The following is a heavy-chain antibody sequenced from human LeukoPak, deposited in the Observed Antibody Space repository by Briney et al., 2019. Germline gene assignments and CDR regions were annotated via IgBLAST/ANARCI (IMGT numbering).Heavy chain of an antibody. V-gene: IGHV1-3*03. D-gene: IGHD5/OR15-5a*01. J-gene: IGHJ6*04. Sequence: GASVKVSCKASGYTFTSYTIHWVRQAPGQRLEWMGWINTGNGNTKYSQEFQGRVTITRDTSASTAYMELSSLRSEDMAVYYCARESRRMDVWGKGTTVTVSS. CDR2: INTGNGNT. CDR1: GYTFTSYT. CDR3: ARESRRMDV.